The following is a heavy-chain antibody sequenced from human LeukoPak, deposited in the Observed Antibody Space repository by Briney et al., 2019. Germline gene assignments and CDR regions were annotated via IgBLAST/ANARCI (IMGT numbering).Heavy chain of an antibody. CDR3: ARDSSGYYSFDY. D-gene: IGHD3-22*01. V-gene: IGHV3-21*01. CDR2: ISSSSSYI. Sequence: GGSLRLSCAASGFTFSGYSMNWVRQAPGKGLEWVSSISSSSSYIYYADSVKGRFTISRDNAKNSLYLQMNSLRAEDTAVYYCARDSSGYYSFDYWGQGTLVTVSS. J-gene: IGHJ4*02. CDR1: GFTFSGYS.